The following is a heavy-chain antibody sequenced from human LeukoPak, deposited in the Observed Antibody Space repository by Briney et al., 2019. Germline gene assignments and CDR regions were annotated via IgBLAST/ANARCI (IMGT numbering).Heavy chain of an antibody. J-gene: IGHJ4*02. V-gene: IGHV1-2*02. CDR2: INPNSGGT. CDR1: GYTFTGYY. CDR3: ARGTELWFGELLGGGDY. D-gene: IGHD3-10*01. Sequence: ASVKVSCKASGYTFTGYYMHWVRQAPGQGLEWMGWINPNSGGTNYAQKFQGRVTMTRDTSISTAYMELSRLRSDDTAVYYCARGTELWFGELLGGGDYWGQGTLVTVSS.